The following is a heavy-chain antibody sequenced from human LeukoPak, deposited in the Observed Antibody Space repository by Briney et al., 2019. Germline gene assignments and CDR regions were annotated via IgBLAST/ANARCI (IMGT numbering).Heavy chain of an antibody. J-gene: IGHJ4*02. Sequence: SVKVSCKASGYTFTSNYIHWVRQAPGQGLEWMGGIIPIFGTANYAQKFQGRVTITADESTSTAYMELSSLRSEDTAVYYCARAGHSYGPGIGYWGQGTLVTVSS. CDR1: GYTFTSNY. D-gene: IGHD5-18*01. CDR2: IIPIFGTA. CDR3: ARAGHSYGPGIGY. V-gene: IGHV1-69*13.